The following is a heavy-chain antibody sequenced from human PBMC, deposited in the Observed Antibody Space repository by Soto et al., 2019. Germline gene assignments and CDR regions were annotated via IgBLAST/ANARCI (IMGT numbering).Heavy chain of an antibody. CDR3: ARHQAGWYFDS. V-gene: IGHV4-39*01. J-gene: IGHJ4*02. CDR2: IYYSGST. Sequence: SETLSLTGTVSRGSISSGTNSWAWIRQPPGKGLEWIANIYYSGSTFYNPYLKSRVNISLDTSKNQFSRKLRSVTAADTAVYYCARHQAGWYFDSFGQRTLVAFCS. D-gene: IGHD6-25*01. CDR1: RGSISSGTNS.